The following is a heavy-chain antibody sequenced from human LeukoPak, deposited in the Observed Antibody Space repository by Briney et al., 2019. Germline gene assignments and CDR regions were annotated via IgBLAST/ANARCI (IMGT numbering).Heavy chain of an antibody. D-gene: IGHD4-17*01. CDR2: MYNSGST. J-gene: IGHJ4*02. Sequence: SSETLSLTCTISGGSISGSYWSWIRQPPGKGLEWIAYMYNSGSTNYNPSLKSRVTISIDTSKNQFSLKLSSLTAADTAIYYCARGIESYGDYGYWGQGILVTVSS. CDR1: GGSISGSY. V-gene: IGHV4-59*01. CDR3: ARGIESYGDYGY.